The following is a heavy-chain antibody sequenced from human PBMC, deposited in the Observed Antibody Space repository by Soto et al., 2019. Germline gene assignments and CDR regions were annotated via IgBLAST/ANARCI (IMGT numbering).Heavy chain of an antibody. V-gene: IGHV4-34*01. CDR1: GGSFSGYY. D-gene: IGHD3-16*02. CDR2: INHSGST. CDR3: AREKGVWGSYRYFDY. J-gene: IGHJ4*02. Sequence: SETLSLTCAVYGGSFSGYYWSWIRQPPGKGLEWIGEINHSGSTNYNPSLKSRVTISVDTSKNQFSLKLSSVTAADTAVYYCAREKGVWGSYRYFDYWGQGTLVTVSS.